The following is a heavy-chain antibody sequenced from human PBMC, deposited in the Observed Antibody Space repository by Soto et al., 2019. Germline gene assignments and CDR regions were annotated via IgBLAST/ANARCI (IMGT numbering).Heavy chain of an antibody. CDR3: VRDSYISGYYYGMDV. Sequence: EVQLVQSGGGLVKPGGSLRLSCAASGFTFSNYWMHWFRQAPGKGLVWVSRIDTDGSTTSYADSVKGRFTMSRDNAKNTLHLQMNSLRAEDTSVYFCVRDSYISGYYYGMDVWGQGTTVTVSS. D-gene: IGHD2-21*01. J-gene: IGHJ6*02. CDR1: GFTFSNYW. CDR2: IDTDGSTT. V-gene: IGHV3-74*01.